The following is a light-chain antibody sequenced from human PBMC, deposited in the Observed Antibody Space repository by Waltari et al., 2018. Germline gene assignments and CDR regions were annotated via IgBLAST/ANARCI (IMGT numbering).Light chain of an antibody. CDR2: DAS. J-gene: IGKJ1*01. V-gene: IGKV3-20*01. CDR3: QQYGSSPWT. CDR1: QSITRNN. Sequence: EIVLTQSQGTLSLSPGERATLSCRASQSITRNNLAWYQQIPGQAPRLLIYDASSRATGIPDRFSGSGSGTDFTLTVSRLEPADFAVYYCQQYGSSPWTFGQGTKVEIK.